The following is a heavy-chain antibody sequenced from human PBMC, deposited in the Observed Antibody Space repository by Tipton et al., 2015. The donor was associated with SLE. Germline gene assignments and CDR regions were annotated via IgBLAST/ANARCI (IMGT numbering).Heavy chain of an antibody. J-gene: IGHJ4*02. CDR2: IYYSGST. D-gene: IGHD2-15*01. V-gene: IGHV4-59*01. CDR1: GGSISSYY. CDR3: ARGPPRLVLYYFDY. Sequence: TLSLTCTVAGGSISSYYWTWIRQPPGKGLEWIGYIYYSGSTNYNPSLKSQVTMPVDTSKNQFSLKLSSVTAADTAVYYCARGPPRLVLYYFDYWGQGTLVTVSS.